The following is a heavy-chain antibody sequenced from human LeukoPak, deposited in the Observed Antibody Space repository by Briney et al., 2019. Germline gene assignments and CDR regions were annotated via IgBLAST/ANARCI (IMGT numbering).Heavy chain of an antibody. J-gene: IGHJ4*02. CDR2: INPNSGGT. D-gene: IGHD6-19*01. CDR1: GYTFTGYY. Sequence: GASVKVSCKASGYTFTGYYMHWVRQAPGQGLEWRGWINPNSGGTNYAQKFQGRVTITADKSTSTAYMELSSLRSEDTAVYYCAILVVAGDPAFDYWGQGTLVTVSS. CDR3: AILVVAGDPAFDY. V-gene: IGHV1-2*02.